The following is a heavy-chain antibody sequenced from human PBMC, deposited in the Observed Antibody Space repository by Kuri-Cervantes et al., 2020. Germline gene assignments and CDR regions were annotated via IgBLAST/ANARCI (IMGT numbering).Heavy chain of an antibody. Sequence: SETLSLTCTVSGGSISSGDYYWSWIRQPPGKGLEWIGSIYYSGNTHYNPSLESRVTISVDTSKNQFSLRLTSVTAADTAVYYCARGRQRLLYYWGQGTRVTVSS. J-gene: IGHJ4*02. CDR2: IYYSGNT. V-gene: IGHV4-39*01. CDR1: GGSISSGDYY. D-gene: IGHD6-25*01. CDR3: ARGRQRLLYY.